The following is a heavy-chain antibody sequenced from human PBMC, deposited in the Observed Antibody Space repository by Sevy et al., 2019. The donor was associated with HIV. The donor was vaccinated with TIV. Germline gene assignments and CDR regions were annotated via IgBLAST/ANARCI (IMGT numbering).Heavy chain of an antibody. CDR1: GDSMNDYY. CDR3: ARADYFDRSGYYYGLDS. Sequence: SETLSITCSVSGDSMNDYYWSWIRQPAGKGLEWIGRIYSSGRTNYNPSLKSRLTISVDMSKNQFSLQLSSVTAADTAVYYCARADYFDRSGYYYGLDSWGQGILVTVSS. D-gene: IGHD3-22*01. J-gene: IGHJ4*02. V-gene: IGHV4-4*07. CDR2: IYSSGRT.